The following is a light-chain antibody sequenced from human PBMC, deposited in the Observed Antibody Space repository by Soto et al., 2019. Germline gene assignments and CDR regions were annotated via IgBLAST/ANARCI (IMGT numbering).Light chain of an antibody. CDR2: AAS. Sequence: LQSTRCPSHLSPSALYIVTITVQGSQSIANYLNWYQQKPGRAPKLLIYAASSLQGGVPSRFRGSGSGKDFTLTISSLQPEDIATYYCKQYENLPNFGQGTRLEIK. J-gene: IGKJ5*01. CDR3: KQYENLPN. CDR1: QSIANY. V-gene: IGKV1-33*01.